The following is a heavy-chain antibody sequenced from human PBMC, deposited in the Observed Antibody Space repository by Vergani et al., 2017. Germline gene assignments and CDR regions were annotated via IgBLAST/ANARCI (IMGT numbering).Heavy chain of an antibody. J-gene: IGHJ3*02. V-gene: IGHV3-21*01. CDR3: ARVPPPVVVVVAAKDDAFDI. Sequence: VQLVESGGGLVKPGGSLRLSCAASGFTFSSYSMNWVRQAPGKGLEWVSSISSSSSYIYYADSVKGRFTISRDNAKNSLYLQMNSLRAEDTAVYYCARVPPPVVVVVAAKDDAFDIWGQGTMVTVSS. D-gene: IGHD2-15*01. CDR1: GFTFSSYS. CDR2: ISSSSSYI.